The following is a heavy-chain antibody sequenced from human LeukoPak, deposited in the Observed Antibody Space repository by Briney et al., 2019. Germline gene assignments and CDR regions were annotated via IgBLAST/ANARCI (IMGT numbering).Heavy chain of an antibody. CDR1: GFTFSSYW. Sequence: GGSLTLSCAASGFTFSSYWMHWVRQAPGKGLVWVSRINSDGSSTNYADSVKGRFTLSRDNPKGTLYLQMNSLKAEDTAVYYCARELGDMDVWGKGTTVTISS. CDR2: INSDGSST. V-gene: IGHV3-74*01. CDR3: ARELGDMDV. J-gene: IGHJ6*03. D-gene: IGHD1-26*01.